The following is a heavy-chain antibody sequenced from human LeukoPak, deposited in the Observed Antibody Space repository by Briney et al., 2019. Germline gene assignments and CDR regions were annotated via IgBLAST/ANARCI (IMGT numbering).Heavy chain of an antibody. V-gene: IGHV3-72*01. CDR2: TRNKANSYAT. CDR3: ARERRLRFCTGGGCHDAFDI. D-gene: IGHD2-8*02. CDR1: GFIFSDHY. Sequence: GGSLRLSCAASGFIFSDHYMDWVRQAPGKGLEWVGRTRNKANSYATEYAASVKGRFTISRDDSRNSVYLQMNSLKAEDTAVYFCARERRLRFCTGGGCHDAFDIWGQGTMVTVSS. J-gene: IGHJ3*02.